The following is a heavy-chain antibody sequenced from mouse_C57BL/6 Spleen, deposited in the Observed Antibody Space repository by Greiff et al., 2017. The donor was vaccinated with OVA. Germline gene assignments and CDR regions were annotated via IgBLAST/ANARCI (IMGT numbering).Heavy chain of an antibody. V-gene: IGHV1-54*01. D-gene: IGHD2-4*01. Sequence: LVESGAELVRPGTSVKVSCKASGYAFTNYLIEWVKQRPGQGLEWIGVINPGSGGTNYNEKFKGKATLTADKSSSTAYMQLSSLTSEDSAVYFCARGLRRGDYAMDYWGQGTSVTVSS. CDR3: ARGLRRGDYAMDY. CDR1: GYAFTNYL. CDR2: INPGSGGT. J-gene: IGHJ4*01.